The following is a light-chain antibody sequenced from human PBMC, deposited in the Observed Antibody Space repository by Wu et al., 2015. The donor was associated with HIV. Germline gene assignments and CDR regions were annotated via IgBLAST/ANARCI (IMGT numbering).Light chain of an antibody. CDR1: QSVSSN. CDR2: GAS. J-gene: IGKJ4*01. V-gene: IGKV3-15*01. Sequence: EIVMTQSPATLSVSPGERATLSCRASQSVSSNLAWYQQKPGQAPRLLIYGASTRATGIPARFSGSGSGTEFTLTISSLQSEDFAVYYCQQYKIWPPVTFGGGTKVEIK. CDR3: QQYKIWPPVT.